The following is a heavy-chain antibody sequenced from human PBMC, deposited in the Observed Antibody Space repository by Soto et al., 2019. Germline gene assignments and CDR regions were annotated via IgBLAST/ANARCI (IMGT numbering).Heavy chain of an antibody. J-gene: IGHJ6*02. CDR2: ISAYNGNT. CDR3: AREPTYYDFWSGYLSDYYGMDV. V-gene: IGHV1-18*04. Sequence: ASVKVSCKASGYTFTSYGISWVRQAPGQGLEWMGWISAYNGNTNYAQKLQGRVTMTTDTSTSTAYMELRSLRSDDTAVYYCAREPTYYDFWSGYLSDYYGMDVWGQGTTVTVSS. CDR1: GYTFTSYG. D-gene: IGHD3-3*01.